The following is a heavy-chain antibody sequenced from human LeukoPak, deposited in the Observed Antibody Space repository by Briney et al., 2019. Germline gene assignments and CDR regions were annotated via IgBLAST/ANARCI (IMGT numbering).Heavy chain of an antibody. J-gene: IGHJ4*02. V-gene: IGHV4-59*01. CDR2: VYYSGST. CDR3: ARGGTVVNLSY. D-gene: IGHD4-23*01. Sequence: PSETLSLTCTVSGGSISNYYWSWIRQPPGKGLEWIGYVYYSGSTNYNASLKSRVTISIDTSKNQFSLNLNSVTAADTAVYYCARGGTVVNLSYWGQGTLVTVSS. CDR1: GGSISNYY.